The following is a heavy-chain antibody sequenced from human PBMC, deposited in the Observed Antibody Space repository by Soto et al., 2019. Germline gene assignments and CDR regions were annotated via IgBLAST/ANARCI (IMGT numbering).Heavy chain of an antibody. CDR1: GGSVSSSSYY. J-gene: IGHJ5*02. V-gene: IGHV4-61*01. CDR3: ATNPSGGSWKNWFDL. D-gene: IGHD2-15*01. Sequence: SETLSLTCTVSGGSVSSSSYYCYWIRHSPGKGLEWIGYIYYNDKTNYNPSLKRRVTISVDTSKNQFSLKLTSVTAADSGLYYCATNPSGGSWKNWFDLCGQGTLVTVSS. CDR2: IYYNDKT.